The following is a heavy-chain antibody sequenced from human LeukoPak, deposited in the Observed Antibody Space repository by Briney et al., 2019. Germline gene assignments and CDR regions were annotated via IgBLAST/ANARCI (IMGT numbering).Heavy chain of an antibody. CDR2: ISGSGGST. CDR3: AKAFVVVPAAIAYYYGMDV. J-gene: IGHJ6*02. V-gene: IGHV3-23*01. D-gene: IGHD2-2*01. Sequence: PGGSLRLSCAASGFTFSSYAMSWVRQAPGKGLEWVSAISGSGGSTYYADSVKGRFTISRDNSKNTLYLQMNSLRAEDTAVYYCAKAFVVVPAAIAYYYGMDVWGQGTTVTVSS. CDR1: GFTFSSYA.